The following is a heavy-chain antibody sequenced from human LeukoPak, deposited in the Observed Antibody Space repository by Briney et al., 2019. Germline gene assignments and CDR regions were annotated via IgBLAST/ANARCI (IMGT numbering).Heavy chain of an antibody. CDR3: AKELTRPNRPVAGLNY. D-gene: IGHD6-19*01. V-gene: IGHV3-30*18. CDR2: ISYDGSNK. CDR1: GFTFSAYG. Sequence: PGGSLRLSCAASGFTFSAYGMHWVRQAPGKGLEWVAIISYDGSNKYYPDSVKGRFTISRDDSKNTLYLQMNSLRTEDTAVYCCAKELTRPNRPVAGLNYWGQGTLVTVSS. J-gene: IGHJ4*02.